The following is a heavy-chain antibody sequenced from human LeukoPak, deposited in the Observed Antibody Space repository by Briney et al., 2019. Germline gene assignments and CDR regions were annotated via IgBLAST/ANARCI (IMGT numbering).Heavy chain of an antibody. V-gene: IGHV4-59*01. CDR3: AGDQILNGMDV. J-gene: IGHJ6*02. D-gene: IGHD2-8*01. Sequence: PSETLSLTCTVSGGSISSYYWSWIRQPPGKGLEWIGYIYYSGSTNYNPSLKSRVTISVDTSKNQFSLKLSSVTAADTAVYYCAGDQILNGMDVWGQGTTVTVSS. CDR2: IYYSGST. CDR1: GGSISSYY.